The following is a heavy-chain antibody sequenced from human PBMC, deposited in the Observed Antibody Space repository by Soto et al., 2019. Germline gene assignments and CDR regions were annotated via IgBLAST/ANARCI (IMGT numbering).Heavy chain of an antibody. CDR2: IYNSGST. CDR3: ARGVTTVTTFDY. CDR1: GGSISSGGYS. V-gene: IGHV4-30-2*01. J-gene: IGHJ4*02. Sequence: QLQLQESGSGLVKPSQTLSLTCAVSGGSISSGGYSCNWIRQPPGKGLEWIGYIYNSGSTYYNPSLKSRVTISVDRSKNQFSLKLSSVTAADTAVYYCARGVTTVTTFDYWGQGTLVTVSS. D-gene: IGHD4-17*01.